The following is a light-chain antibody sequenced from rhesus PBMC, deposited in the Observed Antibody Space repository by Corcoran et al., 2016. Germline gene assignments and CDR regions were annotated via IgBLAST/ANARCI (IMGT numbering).Light chain of an antibody. V-gene: IGKV1-22*01. CDR3: LQYNSSPYS. J-gene: IGKJ2*01. CDR1: QGISRW. Sequence: DIQMTQSPSSLSASVGDTVTISCQASQGISRWVAWYQQKPGKAPKLLIYEASSLPSGVPSRFSGSGSGTDFTLTIISLQPEDFATCYCLQYNSSPYSFGQGTKVEIK. CDR2: EAS.